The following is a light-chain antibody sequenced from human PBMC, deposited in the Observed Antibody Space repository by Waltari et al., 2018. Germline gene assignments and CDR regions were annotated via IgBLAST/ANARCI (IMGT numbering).Light chain of an antibody. CDR1: QSVSSN. Sequence: EIVMTQSPATLSVSPGERATLSCRASQSVSSNLAWYQQKPGQAPRLLMYGASTRATGIPAMSNGSGSGTEFTLTISSLQSEDFAVYYCQQYNNWPRPFGPGTKVDIK. J-gene: IGKJ3*01. V-gene: IGKV3-15*01. CDR3: QQYNNWPRP. CDR2: GAS.